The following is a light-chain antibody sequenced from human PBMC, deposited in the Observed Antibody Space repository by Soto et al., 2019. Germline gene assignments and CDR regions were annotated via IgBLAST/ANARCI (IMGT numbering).Light chain of an antibody. Sequence: DIQMTQSPSSLSASVGDRVTITCRASQNINNFLSWYQQRPGQAPKLLICGASSLQAGVPSRFSGSGSGTEFSLTISSLQPEDFATYFCQQSYSTPMYTFGQGTKLEI. CDR2: GAS. J-gene: IGKJ2*01. V-gene: IGKV1-39*01. CDR1: QNINNF. CDR3: QQSYSTPMYT.